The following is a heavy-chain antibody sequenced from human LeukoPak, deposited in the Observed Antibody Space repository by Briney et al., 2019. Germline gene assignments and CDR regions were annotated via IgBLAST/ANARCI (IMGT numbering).Heavy chain of an antibody. CDR2: ISGNGDYT. CDR3: AKRGIAAAASFDY. CDR1: GFTFSSYA. J-gene: IGHJ4*02. Sequence: GGSLRLSCAASGFTFSSYAMSWVRQAPGKGLEWVSTISGNGDYTYYADSVKGRFTISRDNSKSTLYLQMNSLRADDTAVYYCAKRGIAAAASFDYWGQGTLVSVSS. V-gene: IGHV3-23*01. D-gene: IGHD6-13*01.